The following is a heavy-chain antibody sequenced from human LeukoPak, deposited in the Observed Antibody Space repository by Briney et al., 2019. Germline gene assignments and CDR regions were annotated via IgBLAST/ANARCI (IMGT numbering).Heavy chain of an antibody. CDR3: ARGSGSYHP. CDR2: IYYSGST. J-gene: IGHJ5*02. Sequence: PSETLPLTCTVSGGSISNYYWSWIRQPPGKGLEWIGYIYYSGSTNYNPSLKSRVTISVDTSKNQFSLKLSSVTAADTAVYYCARGSGSYHPWGQGTLVTVSS. CDR1: GGSISNYY. V-gene: IGHV4-59*01. D-gene: IGHD1-26*01.